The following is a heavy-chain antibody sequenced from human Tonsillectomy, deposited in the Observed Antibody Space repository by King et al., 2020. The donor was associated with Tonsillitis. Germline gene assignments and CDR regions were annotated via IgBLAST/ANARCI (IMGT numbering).Heavy chain of an antibody. D-gene: IGHD6-13*01. CDR3: ARYVYSSSSQPVNYYYYGMDV. CDR2: ISSSSSYI. V-gene: IGHV3-21*01. J-gene: IGHJ6*02. CDR1: GFTFSSYS. Sequence: VQLVESGGGLVKPGGSLRLSCAASGFTFSSYSMNWVRQAPGKGLEWVSSISSSSSYIYYADSVKGRFTISRDNAKNSLYLQMNSLRAEDTALYYCARYVYSSSSQPVNYYYYGMDVWGQGTTVTVSS.